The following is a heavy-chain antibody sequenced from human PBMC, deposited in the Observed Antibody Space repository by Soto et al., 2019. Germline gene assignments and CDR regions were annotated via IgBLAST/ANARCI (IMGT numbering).Heavy chain of an antibody. D-gene: IGHD3-22*01. V-gene: IGHV3-23*01. CDR1: GFTFSIYA. J-gene: IGHJ4*01. CDR2: MSRTGDNT. Sequence: PGGSLRLSCAASGFTFSIYAMTWVRQSPGKGLEWVSSMSRTGDNTYYADSVKGRFTISRDNSKNTLYLLVNSLRAEDTAIYYCAKDQSNSNPLYYCGFWGPETLFTVSS. CDR3: AKDQSNSNPLYYCGF.